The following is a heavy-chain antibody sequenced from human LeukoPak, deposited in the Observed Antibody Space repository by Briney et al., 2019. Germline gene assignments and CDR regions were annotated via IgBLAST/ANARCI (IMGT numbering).Heavy chain of an antibody. D-gene: IGHD6-13*01. V-gene: IGHV1-69*13. CDR2: IIPIFGTA. J-gene: IGHJ6*02. Sequence: GASVKVSCKASGGTFSSYAISWVRQAPGQGLEWMRGIIPIFGTANYAQKFQGRVTITADESTSTAYMELSSLRSEDTAVYYCASTPLIVIAAAGTYYYYYGMDVWGQGTTVTVSS. CDR1: GGTFSSYA. CDR3: ASTPLIVIAAAGTYYYYYGMDV.